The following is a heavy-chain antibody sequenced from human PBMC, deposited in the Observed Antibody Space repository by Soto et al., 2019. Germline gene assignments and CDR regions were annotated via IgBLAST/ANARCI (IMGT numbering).Heavy chain of an antibody. CDR1: GGSFSGYY. J-gene: IGHJ3*02. CDR2: IKHSGST. CDR3: ARGLNYDILTGYYMPPDAFDI. Sequence: SETLSLTCAVYGGSFSGYYWSWIRQPPGKGLEWIGEIKHSGSTNYNPSLKSRVTLSVDNSTNQFSLKLSSVTAADTAVYYCARGLNYDILTGYYMPPDAFDIWGQGTMVTVSS. V-gene: IGHV4-34*01. D-gene: IGHD3-9*01.